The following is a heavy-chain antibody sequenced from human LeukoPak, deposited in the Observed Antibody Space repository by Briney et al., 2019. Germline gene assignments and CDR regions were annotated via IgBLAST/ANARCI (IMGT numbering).Heavy chain of an antibody. D-gene: IGHD2/OR15-2a*01. CDR1: GFTFSYYE. CDR3: ARGSYLYYFDY. J-gene: IGHJ4*02. Sequence: GGSLRLSCAASGFTFSYYEMNWVRQAPGQGLEWVSYIRGSDNTTFYADSVRGRFTISRDNAKNSLFLQMNSLRAEDTAIYYCARGSYLYYFDYWGQGALVTASS. CDR2: IRGSDNTT. V-gene: IGHV3-48*03.